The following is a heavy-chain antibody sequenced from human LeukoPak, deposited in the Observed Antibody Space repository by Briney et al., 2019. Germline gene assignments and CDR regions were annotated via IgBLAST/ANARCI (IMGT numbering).Heavy chain of an antibody. V-gene: IGHV1-2*06. D-gene: IGHD3-22*01. J-gene: IGHJ4*02. CDR3: ARDLHDSSGYYFGY. CDR2: INPNSGGT. CDR1: GYTFTGYY. Sequence: ASVKASCKASGYTFTGYYMHWVRQAPGQGLEWMGRINPNSGGTNYAQKFQGRVTMTRDTSISTAYMELSRLRSDDTAVYYCARDLHDSSGYYFGYWGQGTLVTVSS.